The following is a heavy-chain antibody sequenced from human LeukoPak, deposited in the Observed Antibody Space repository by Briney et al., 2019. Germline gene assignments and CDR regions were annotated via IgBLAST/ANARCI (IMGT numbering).Heavy chain of an antibody. V-gene: IGHV1-69*05. Sequence: SVTVSCKASGGTFSSYAISWVRQAPGQGLEWMGGIIPIFGTANYAQKFQGRVTITTDESTSTAYMELSSLRSEDTAVYYCARGPRGFWSGYWSYYYMDVWGKGTTVTVSS. CDR1: GGTFSSYA. CDR2: IIPIFGTA. D-gene: IGHD3-3*01. J-gene: IGHJ6*03. CDR3: ARGPRGFWSGYWSYYYMDV.